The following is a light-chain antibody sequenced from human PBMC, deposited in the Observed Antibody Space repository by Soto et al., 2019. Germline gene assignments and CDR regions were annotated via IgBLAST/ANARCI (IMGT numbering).Light chain of an antibody. CDR1: QIVSSSY. CDR3: QQYGSSPNT. V-gene: IGKV3-20*01. J-gene: IGKJ2*01. Sequence: EVVLTQSPGTLSLSPGERATLSCRASQIVSSSYLAWYQQKPGQAPRLLIYGASSRATGIPDRFSGSGSGTDFTLTISRLEPEDFAVYSCQQYGSSPNTFGQGTKLEIK. CDR2: GAS.